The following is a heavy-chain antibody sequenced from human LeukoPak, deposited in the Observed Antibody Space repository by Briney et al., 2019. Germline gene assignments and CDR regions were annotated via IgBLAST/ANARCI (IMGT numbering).Heavy chain of an antibody. D-gene: IGHD4-17*01. CDR3: ARGSYGDPGYYYYYYMGV. Sequence: SVKVSXKASGGTFSSYAISWVRQAPGQGLEWMGGIIPIFGTANYAQKFQGRVTITADESTSTAYMELSSLRSEDTAVYYCARGSYGDPGYYYYYYMGVWGKGTTVTVSS. J-gene: IGHJ6*03. CDR2: IIPIFGTA. CDR1: GGTFSSYA. V-gene: IGHV1-69*01.